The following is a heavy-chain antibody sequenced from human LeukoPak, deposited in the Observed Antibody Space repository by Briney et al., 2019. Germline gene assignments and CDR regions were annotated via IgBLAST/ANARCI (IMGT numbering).Heavy chain of an antibody. V-gene: IGHV4-59*01. CDR1: GGSLSIYY. Sequence: SETLSLTCTVSGGSLSIYYWSWIRQPPGKGLEWIGYIYNSGNTNYNPSFKSRVTISEDTPKNQFTLKLSSVTAAGTAVYYCVRDRELNYWGQGTLVTVSS. CDR2: IYNSGNT. CDR3: VRDRELNY. D-gene: IGHD3-10*01. J-gene: IGHJ4*02.